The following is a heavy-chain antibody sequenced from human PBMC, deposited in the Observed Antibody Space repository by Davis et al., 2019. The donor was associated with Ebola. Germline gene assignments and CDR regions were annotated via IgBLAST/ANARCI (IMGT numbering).Heavy chain of an antibody. Sequence: SETLTLTCTVSGGSISSGGYYWSWIRQHPGKGLERIGYIYYSGSTYYNPSLKSRVTISVDTSKNQFSLKLSSVTAADTAVYYCARSMIVAPFDYWGQGTLVTVSS. J-gene: IGHJ4*02. V-gene: IGHV4-31*03. D-gene: IGHD3-22*01. CDR3: ARSMIVAPFDY. CDR2: IYYSGST. CDR1: GGSISSGGYY.